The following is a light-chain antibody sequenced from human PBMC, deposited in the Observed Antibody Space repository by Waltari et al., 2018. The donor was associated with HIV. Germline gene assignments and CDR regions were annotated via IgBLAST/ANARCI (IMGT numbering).Light chain of an antibody. J-gene: IGKJ4*01. CDR1: HNIVVN. V-gene: IGKV3-15*01. CDR2: AAS. CDR3: QQYRSWPVT. Sequence: EIVLTQSPATLSVSPGERATLACRASHNIVVNLAWYQQNPGQAPRLLSFAASTRATDLPDRFTGSGSGTEFTLTISSLQSEDFAIYYCQQYRSWPVTFGGGTKVEIK.